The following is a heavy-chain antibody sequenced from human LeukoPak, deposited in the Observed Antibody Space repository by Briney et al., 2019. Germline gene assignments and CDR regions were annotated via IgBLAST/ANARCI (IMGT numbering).Heavy chain of an antibody. CDR3: ARNIDSSSGFDY. CDR2: ISYDGSNN. D-gene: IGHD6-13*01. CDR1: GFTFSSSS. V-gene: IGHV3-30-3*01. Sequence: GRSLRLSCAASGFTFSSSSMHWVRQTPGKGLEWVAVISYDGSNNYCADSVKGRFTISRDNSKNTLYLQMNSLRAEDTAVYYCARNIDSSSGFDYWGQGTLVTVSS. J-gene: IGHJ4*02.